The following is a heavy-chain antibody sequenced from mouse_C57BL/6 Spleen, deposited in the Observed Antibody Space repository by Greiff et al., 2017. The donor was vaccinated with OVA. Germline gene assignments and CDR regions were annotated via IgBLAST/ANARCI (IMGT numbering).Heavy chain of an antibody. Sequence: DVKLVESGGDLVKPGGSLKLSCAASGFTFSSYGMSWVRQTPDKRLEWVATISSGGSYTYYPDSVKGRFTISRDNAKNTLYLQLSSLKSEATAMYDSARTGGSGYEYLDYWGQGTSVTVSS. CDR2: ISSGGSYT. J-gene: IGHJ2*02. V-gene: IGHV5-6*02. CDR3: ARTGGSGYEYLDY. D-gene: IGHD1-1*01. CDR1: GFTFSSYG.